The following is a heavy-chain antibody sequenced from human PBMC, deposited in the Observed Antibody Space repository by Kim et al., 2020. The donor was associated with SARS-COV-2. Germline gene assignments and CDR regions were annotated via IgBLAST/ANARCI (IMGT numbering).Heavy chain of an antibody. CDR2: INHSGST. CDR1: GGSFSGYY. CDR3: ASWDGAAAGREDI. D-gene: IGHD6-13*01. V-gene: IGHV4-34*01. J-gene: IGHJ3*02. Sequence: SETLSLTCAVYGGSFSGYYWSWIRQPPGKGLEWIGEINHSGSTNYNPSLKSRVTISVDTSKNQFSLKLSSVTAADTAVYYCASWDGAAAGREDIWGQGTIVPVSS.